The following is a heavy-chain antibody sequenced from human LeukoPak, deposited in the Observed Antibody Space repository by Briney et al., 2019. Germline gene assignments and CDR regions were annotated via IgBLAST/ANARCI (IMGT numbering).Heavy chain of an antibody. V-gene: IGHV4-59*01. CDR3: ARFFSIPMVRGVIIGHFDY. J-gene: IGHJ4*02. CDR2: IYYSGST. D-gene: IGHD3-10*01. CDR1: GGSISSYY. Sequence: PSETLSLTCTVSGGSISSYYWSWIRQPPGKGLEWIGYIYYSGSTNYNPSLKSRVTISVDTSKNQFSLKLSSVIAADTAVYYCARFFSIPMVRGVIIGHFDYWGQGTLVTVSS.